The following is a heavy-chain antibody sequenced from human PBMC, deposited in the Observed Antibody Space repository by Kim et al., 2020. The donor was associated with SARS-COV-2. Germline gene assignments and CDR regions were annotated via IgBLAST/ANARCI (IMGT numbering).Heavy chain of an antibody. CDR2: IHGGYNT. Sequence: GGSLRLSCAVSGFLVRDNSMSWVRQAPGRGLEWVSIIHGGYNTNYADSVKGRFTISTDSSNNTLFLQMNSLRPEYTAVYYCARDRRYCSYPRYYPAGYYYYGMDVWGQGTTVTVSS. D-gene: IGHD2-15*01. CDR1: GFLVRDNS. V-gene: IGHV3-53*01. J-gene: IGHJ6*02. CDR3: ARDRRYCSYPRYYPAGYYYYGMDV.